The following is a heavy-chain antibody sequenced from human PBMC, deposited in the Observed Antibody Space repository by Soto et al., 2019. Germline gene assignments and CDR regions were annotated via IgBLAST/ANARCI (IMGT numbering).Heavy chain of an antibody. J-gene: IGHJ4*02. CDR2: ISSSGSTI. CDR3: ARDPGNRGLDY. Sequence: GGSLRLSCAASGFTFSSYEMNWVRQAPGKGLEWVSYISSSGSTIYYADSVKGQFTISRDNAKNSLYLQMNSLRAEDTAVYYCARDPGNRGLDYWGQGTLVTVSS. V-gene: IGHV3-48*03. D-gene: IGHD1-1*01. CDR1: GFTFSSYE.